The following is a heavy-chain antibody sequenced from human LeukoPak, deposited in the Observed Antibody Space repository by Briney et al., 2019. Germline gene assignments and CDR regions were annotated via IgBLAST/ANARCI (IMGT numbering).Heavy chain of an antibody. J-gene: IGHJ6*03. V-gene: IGHV4-34*01. CDR2: FNKSGTT. Sequence: SETLSLTXAVYGGSFSGYYWSWIRQPPGQGRKWFGEFNKSGTTNYNPSLKSRVTISIDTSKNQFSLMLSSVTAADTAVYYCASDRQYDSSGPEVLWYYYMDVWGKGTTVTVSS. CDR1: GGSFSGYY. CDR3: ASDRQYDSSGPEVLWYYYMDV. D-gene: IGHD3-22*01.